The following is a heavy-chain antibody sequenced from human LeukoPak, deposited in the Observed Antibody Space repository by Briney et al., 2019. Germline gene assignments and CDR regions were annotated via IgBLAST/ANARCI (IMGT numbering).Heavy chain of an antibody. V-gene: IGHV3-7*01. CDR2: VEPDGSES. CDR3: ARPRGCGSSRCNNFDY. J-gene: IGHJ4*02. Sequence: GGSLRLSCAASGFTFSSYGMSWVRQAPGKGLEWVASVEPDGSESWYVDSVKGRFTISRDNSKNSLYLQLTSLRAEDTAVYYCARPRGCGSSRCNNFDYWGQGTLVTVSS. D-gene: IGHD2-2*01. CDR1: GFTFSSYG.